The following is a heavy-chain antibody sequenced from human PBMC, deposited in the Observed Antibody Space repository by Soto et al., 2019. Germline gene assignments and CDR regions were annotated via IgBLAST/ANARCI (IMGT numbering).Heavy chain of an antibody. Sequence: HPGGSLRLSCAASGFTVSSNYMSWVRQAPGKGLVWVSRISADGASTNYADSVKGRFTISRDNAKNTLYLQMTSLRVEDRAIYYCVRGKVAAGFDYWGQGALVTVSS. V-gene: IGHV3-74*01. D-gene: IGHD6-13*01. CDR2: ISADGAST. J-gene: IGHJ4*02. CDR3: VRGKVAAGFDY. CDR1: GFTVSSNY.